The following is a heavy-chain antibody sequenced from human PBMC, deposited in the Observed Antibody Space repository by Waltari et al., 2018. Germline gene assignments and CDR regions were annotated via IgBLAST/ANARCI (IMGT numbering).Heavy chain of an antibody. Sequence: QVPLVQSGAEVKKPGASVKVSCKASGYTLTSYYMNSVRQAPSTGLAWMGLINPSGGSTSYAQKFQGRVTMTRDTSTSTVYMELSSLRSEDTAVYYCARDLGITMVRGVIITADAFDIWGQGTMVTVSS. CDR1: GYTLTSYY. CDR3: ARDLGITMVRGVIITADAFDI. D-gene: IGHD3-10*01. V-gene: IGHV1-46*01. J-gene: IGHJ3*02. CDR2: INPSGGST.